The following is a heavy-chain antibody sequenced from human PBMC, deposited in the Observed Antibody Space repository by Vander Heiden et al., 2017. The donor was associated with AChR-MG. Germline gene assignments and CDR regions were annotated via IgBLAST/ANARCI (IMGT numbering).Heavy chain of an antibody. J-gene: IGHJ3*02. CDR3: ARRAVAGTRGAFDI. V-gene: IGHV4-39*01. CDR2: IYYSGST. CDR1: GASTSSSSYY. Sequence: QLQLQDSGPGLVKPSETLSLTCTVSGASTSSSSYYWGWIRQPPGKGLGWIGSIYYSGSTYYNPSLKSRVTISVDTSKNQFSLKLSSVTAADTAVYYCARRAVAGTRGAFDIWGQGTMVTVSS. D-gene: IGHD6-19*01.